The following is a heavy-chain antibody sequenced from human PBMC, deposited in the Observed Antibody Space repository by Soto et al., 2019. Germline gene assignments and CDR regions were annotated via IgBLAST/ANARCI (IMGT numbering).Heavy chain of an antibody. V-gene: IGHV4-39*01. CDR3: ARGYNWDRSTYAWFDP. CDR1: GGSISNVNYY. CDR2: IYYSGST. D-gene: IGHD1-20*01. J-gene: IGHJ5*02. Sequence: QLQLQESGPGLVKPSETLSLTCSVSGGSISNVNYYWSWIRQPPGKGLEWFGTIYYSGSTYYNPSFKSRVPRSVATSRKQLSLRLNSVSAADTAVYYCARGYNWDRSTYAWFDPSG.